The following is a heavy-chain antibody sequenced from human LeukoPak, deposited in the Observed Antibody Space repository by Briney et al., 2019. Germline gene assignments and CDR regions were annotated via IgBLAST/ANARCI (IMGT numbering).Heavy chain of an antibody. CDR3: AKGIYSSGWSYFDY. Sequence: GGSLRLSCAASGFTFSNSAMSWVRRAPGKGQEWDSPLNGCDIPTYEADSVNGRFTISRDNSKNTLYLQMNSLKAEDTAVYYCAKGIYSSGWSYFDYWGHGTLVTVSS. CDR2: LNGCDIPT. V-gene: IGHV3-23*01. D-gene: IGHD6-19*01. CDR1: GFTFSNSA. J-gene: IGHJ4*01.